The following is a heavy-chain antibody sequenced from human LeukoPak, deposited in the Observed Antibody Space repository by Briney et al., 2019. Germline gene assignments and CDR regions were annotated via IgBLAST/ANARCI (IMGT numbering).Heavy chain of an antibody. Sequence: GGSLRLSCAASGFTVSSNYMSWVRQAPGKGLEWVSSISSSGSYMYYADSVKGRFTISRDNAKNSLYLQMNSLRAEDTAVYYCARDLTTVIDYYYYMDVWGKGTTVTVSS. V-gene: IGHV3-21*01. CDR2: ISSSGSYM. CDR1: GFTVSSNY. J-gene: IGHJ6*03. CDR3: ARDLTTVIDYYYYMDV. D-gene: IGHD4-11*01.